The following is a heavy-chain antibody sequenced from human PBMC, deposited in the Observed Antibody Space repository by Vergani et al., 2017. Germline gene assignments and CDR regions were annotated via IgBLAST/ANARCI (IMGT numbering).Heavy chain of an antibody. CDR1: GYTFTGYY. V-gene: IGHV1-2*06. J-gene: IGHJ4*02. CDR2: INPNNGGT. CDR3: ARVGGVVGTNDLYYFDY. D-gene: IGHD1-26*01. Sequence: QVQLVQSGAEVKKPGASVKVSCKASGYTFTGYYIHWVRQAPGQGLEWMGRINPNNGGTNYAQKFQGRVTMTRDMSITTASMELSSLTSDDTALYYCARVGGVVGTNDLYYFDYWGQGTLVTVSS.